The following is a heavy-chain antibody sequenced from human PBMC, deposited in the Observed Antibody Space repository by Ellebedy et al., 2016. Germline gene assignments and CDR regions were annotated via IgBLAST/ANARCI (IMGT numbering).Heavy chain of an antibody. CDR3: ARDWCPDV. CDR1: GYSISSGYY. Sequence: SETLSLXXTVSGYSISSGYYWGWIRQPPGKGLEWIGSIYHSGSTYYNPSLKSRVTISVDTSKNQFSLKLSSVTAADTAVYYCARDWCPDVWGQGTTVTVSS. V-gene: IGHV4-38-2*02. D-gene: IGHD2-8*01. J-gene: IGHJ6*02. CDR2: IYHSGST.